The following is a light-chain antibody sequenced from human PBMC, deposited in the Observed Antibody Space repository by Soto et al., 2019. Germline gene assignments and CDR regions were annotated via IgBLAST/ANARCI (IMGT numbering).Light chain of an antibody. V-gene: IGLV2-14*01. Sequence: QSALTQPASVSGSPGQSIAISCTGTSSDVGRYNYVSWYQQHPGKAPKLMIYDVSNRPSGVSSRFSGSKSGNTASLTISGLQAEDEADYYYSSYTSSNTRVFGGGTKLTVL. CDR3: SSYTSSNTRV. J-gene: IGLJ2*01. CDR2: DVS. CDR1: SSDVGRYNY.